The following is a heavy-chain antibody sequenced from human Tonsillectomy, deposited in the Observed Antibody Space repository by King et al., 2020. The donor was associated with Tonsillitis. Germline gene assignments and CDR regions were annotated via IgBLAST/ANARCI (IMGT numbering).Heavy chain of an antibody. V-gene: IGHV1-18*01. D-gene: IGHD1-26*01. CDR3: ARGIVGDTRNGFDI. CDR2: ISGYNDNT. J-gene: IGHJ3*02. CDR1: GYTFTTYG. Sequence: VQLVESGAEVKKPGASVRVSCKASGYTFTTYGINWVRQAPGQGLEWMGWISGYNDNTKYAQKVQGRVTMTTDRSTSTTYMDLRSLRSDDTAVYYCARGIVGDTRNGFDIWGQGTTVTVSS.